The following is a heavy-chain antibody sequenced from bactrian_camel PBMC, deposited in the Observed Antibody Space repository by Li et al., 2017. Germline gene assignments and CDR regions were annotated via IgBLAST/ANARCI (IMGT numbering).Heavy chain of an antibody. V-gene: IGHV3S40*01. J-gene: IGHJ4*01. CDR3: AADHSWHRCPPRQYGYSF. Sequence: VQLVESGGGSVQPGDSLRLSCTISGSPFTTYTLAWFRQPLGRGREAVATVDNDGATNYLDSVKGRFTISQDNAKNTLYLQMNSLKPEDTGVYYCAADHSWHRCPPRQYGYSFWGRGTQVTVS. CDR2: VDNDGAT. CDR1: GSPFTTYT. D-gene: IGHD3*01.